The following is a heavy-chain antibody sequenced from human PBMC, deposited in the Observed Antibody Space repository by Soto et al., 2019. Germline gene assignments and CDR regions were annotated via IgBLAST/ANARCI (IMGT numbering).Heavy chain of an antibody. CDR3: ARKVFSANY. V-gene: IGHV1-69*01. CDR2: INPLFNST. J-gene: IGHJ4*02. D-gene: IGHD3-10*02. Sequence: QVQLVQSGAEVKKPGSSVKVSCEAPGGTFDHAAITWVRQAPGQGLEWMGGINPLFNSTYYAQKFQVRVTITADAATSTAIMELRRLRSVDTAVYYCARKVFSANYWGQGPLLIVSS. CDR1: GGTFDHAA.